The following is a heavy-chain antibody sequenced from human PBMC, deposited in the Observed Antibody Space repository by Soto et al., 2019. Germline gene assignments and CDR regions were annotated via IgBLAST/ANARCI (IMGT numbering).Heavy chain of an antibody. CDR3: ARDRIRYDTDSPEY. V-gene: IGHV3-43*01. Sequence: VGSLRLSCASSVCTFDDYGMHCVRQFPGKCLEWVSFISWNGATTYYAGSVEGRFTVSRDNTKNSLYLQMNSLRIEDTALYYCARDRIRYDTDSPEYWGQGTLFRVSS. CDR2: ISWNGATT. J-gene: IGHJ4*02. D-gene: IGHD3-22*01. CDR1: VCTFDDYG.